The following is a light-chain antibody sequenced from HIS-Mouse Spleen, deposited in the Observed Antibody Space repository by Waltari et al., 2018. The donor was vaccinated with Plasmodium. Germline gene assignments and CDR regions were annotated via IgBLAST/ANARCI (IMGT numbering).Light chain of an antibody. V-gene: IGLV2-11*01. Sequence: QSALIQPRPVSGSPGPSVTITCSRTTIDVGGFNSVTWYQQHPRKAPRLLIYDVSKRPSGVPDRFSGSKSGNTASLTISGLQAEDEADYYCCSYAGSYTLVFGGGTKLTVL. CDR1: TIDVGGFNS. J-gene: IGLJ2*01. CDR3: CSYAGSYTLV. CDR2: DVS.